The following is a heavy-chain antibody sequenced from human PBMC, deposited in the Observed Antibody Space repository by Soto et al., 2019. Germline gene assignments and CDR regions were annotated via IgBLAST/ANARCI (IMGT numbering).Heavy chain of an antibody. J-gene: IGHJ6*02. V-gene: IGHV3-30*18. CDR1: GFTFSSYG. CDR2: ISYDGSNK. CDR3: AKDLTPYSLWFYGSGISSYYYYYGMDV. D-gene: IGHD3-10*01. Sequence: GGSLRLSCAASGFTFSSYGMHWVRQAPGKGLEWVAVISYDGSNKYYADSVKGRFTISRDNSKNTLYLQMNSLRAEDTAVYYCAKDLTPYSLWFYGSGISSYYYYYGMDVWGQGTTVTVSS.